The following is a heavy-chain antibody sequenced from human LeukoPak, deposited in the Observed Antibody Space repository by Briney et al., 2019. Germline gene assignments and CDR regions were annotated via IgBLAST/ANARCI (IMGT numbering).Heavy chain of an antibody. CDR2: ISDSGGIT. D-gene: IGHD5-18*01. CDR3: AKDVRGGDTTIEPIDY. CDR1: GFTFGDYA. V-gene: IGHV3-23*01. Sequence: PGGFLRLSCTASGFTFGDYAMSWVRQAPGKGLEWVSLISDSGGITDYAVSVKGRFTVSRDNSKNTVYLQMNSLRAEDTAVYYCAKDVRGGDTTIEPIDYWGQGTLVTVSS. J-gene: IGHJ4*02.